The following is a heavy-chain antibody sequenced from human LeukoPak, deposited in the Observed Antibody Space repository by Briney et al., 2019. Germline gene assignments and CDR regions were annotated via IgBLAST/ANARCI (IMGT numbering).Heavy chain of an antibody. CDR2: MNPYSGGT. Sequence: WASVKVSCKASGYTFTGYYMHWVRQAPGQGLEWMGWMNPYSGGTNYAQKFQGRVTMTRDTSINTAYMEVSRLRSDDTAVYYCARDGLRGYTYGRNYSYFYYLDVWGKGTTVTISS. J-gene: IGHJ6*03. CDR1: GYTFTGYY. D-gene: IGHD5-18*01. V-gene: IGHV1-2*02. CDR3: ARDGLRGYTYGRNYSYFYYLDV.